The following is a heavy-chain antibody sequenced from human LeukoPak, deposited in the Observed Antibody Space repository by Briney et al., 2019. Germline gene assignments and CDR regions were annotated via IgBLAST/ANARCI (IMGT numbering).Heavy chain of an antibody. CDR2: ISASDGST. Sequence: GGSLRLSCAASRFTVSSYAISWVRQAPGKGLEWVSTISASDGSTFYADSVKGRFTISRDNSKNTLYLQMNSLRAEDTAVYFCAKELYGDYVGDYWGQGTLVTVSS. CDR3: AKELYGDYVGDY. V-gene: IGHV3-23*01. D-gene: IGHD4-17*01. J-gene: IGHJ4*02. CDR1: RFTVSSYA.